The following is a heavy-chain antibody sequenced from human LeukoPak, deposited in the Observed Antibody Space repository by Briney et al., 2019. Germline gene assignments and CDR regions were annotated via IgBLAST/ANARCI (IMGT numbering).Heavy chain of an antibody. V-gene: IGHV4-39*01. CDR2: IYYSGST. CDR3: ARSSTFYYDSSGYSDAFDI. Sequence: PSETLSLTCTVSGGSITSSHYWGWIRQPPGKGLEWSGSIYYSGSTSYSPSLRSRVTISVDTSKNQFSLKLSSVTAADTAVYYCARSSTFYYDSSGYSDAFDIWGQGTMVTVSS. J-gene: IGHJ3*02. CDR1: GGSITSSHY. D-gene: IGHD3-22*01.